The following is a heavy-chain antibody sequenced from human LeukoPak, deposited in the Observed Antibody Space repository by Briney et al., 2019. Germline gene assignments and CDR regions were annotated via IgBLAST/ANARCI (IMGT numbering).Heavy chain of an antibody. CDR1: GGSFSGYY. Sequence: SETLSLTCAVYGGSFSGYYWGWIRQPPGKGLEWIGSFYYTGSTYYNPSLKSRVTISVDTPKNQCSLKMNSVTAADTAVYYCARASYYYDSSTYYYDYWGQGTLVTVSS. J-gene: IGHJ4*02. CDR3: ARASYYYDSSTYYYDY. V-gene: IGHV4-34*01. CDR2: FYYTGST. D-gene: IGHD3-22*01.